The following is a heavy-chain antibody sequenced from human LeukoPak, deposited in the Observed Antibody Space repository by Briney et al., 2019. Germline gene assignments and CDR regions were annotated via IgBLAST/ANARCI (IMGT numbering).Heavy chain of an antibody. V-gene: IGHV3-23*01. CDR2: ISGSGGGT. J-gene: IGHJ4*02. D-gene: IGHD3-16*01. CDR3: AKDRDDSSTLFDS. Sequence: GGSLRLSCAASGFTFSSYAMSWVRGAPGKGLQWVSSISGSGGGTYSADSVKGRFTISRDNSKNTLYLQMNSLRVEDTAVYYCAKDRDDSSTLFDSWGQGSLVSVSS. CDR1: GFTFSSYA.